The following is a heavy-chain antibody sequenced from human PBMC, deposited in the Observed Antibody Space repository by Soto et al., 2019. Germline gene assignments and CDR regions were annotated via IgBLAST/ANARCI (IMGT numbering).Heavy chain of an antibody. D-gene: IGHD1-1*01. V-gene: IGHV4-4*02. CDR1: GGSVRAPDW. CDR3: ARVRQGCSANNCYFDP. J-gene: IGHJ5*01. Sequence: QVHLQESGPGLVAPSGTLSLTCTLSGGSVRAPDWWNWVRQSPDKGLEWIAEVHISGHSNYNPSLGGRVSVSIDSSKHPFYLNSNSVTAADTAIYYCARVRQGCSANNCYFDPWGQGTQVTISS. CDR2: VHISGHS.